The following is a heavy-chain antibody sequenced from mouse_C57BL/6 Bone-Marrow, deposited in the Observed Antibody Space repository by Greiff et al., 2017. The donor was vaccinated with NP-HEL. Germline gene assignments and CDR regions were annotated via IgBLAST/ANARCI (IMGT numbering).Heavy chain of an antibody. CDR2: ICSGGSYT. D-gene: IGHD1-1*01. CDR1: GFTFSSYG. J-gene: IGHJ2*01. CDR3: ARHYYGSSYFDY. Sequence: DVKLVESGGDLVKPGGSLKLSCAASGFTFSSYGMSWVRQTPDKRLEWVATICSGGSYTYYPDSVKGRFTISRDNAKNTLYLQMSSLKSEDTAMYYCARHYYGSSYFDYWGQGTTLTVSS. V-gene: IGHV5-6*02.